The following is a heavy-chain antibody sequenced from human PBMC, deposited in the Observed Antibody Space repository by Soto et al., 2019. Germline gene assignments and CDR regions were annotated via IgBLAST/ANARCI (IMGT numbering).Heavy chain of an antibody. J-gene: IGHJ5*02. Sequence: QVQLVQSGAEVKKPGSSVKVSCKASGGTFSSYAISWVRQAPGQGLEWLGGIIPIFGTANYAQKLQGRVTITADESTSTAYMELSSLRSEDTAVYYCARGQVGRDTAMVTNWFDPWGQGTLVTVSS. D-gene: IGHD5-18*01. CDR3: ARGQVGRDTAMVTNWFDP. CDR2: IIPIFGTA. CDR1: GGTFSSYA. V-gene: IGHV1-69*01.